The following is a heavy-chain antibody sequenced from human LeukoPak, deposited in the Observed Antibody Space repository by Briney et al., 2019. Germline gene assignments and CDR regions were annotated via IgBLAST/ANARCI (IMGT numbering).Heavy chain of an antibody. D-gene: IGHD3-16*01. CDR2: INQDGSEK. Sequence: GGSLRLSCEVSGFTFSSFWMNWVRQAPGKGLEWVANINQDGSEKWYVDSVKGRFTISRDNAKNSVFLQMNSLRAEDTAMYYCARDATPPGIIFDYWGQGTLVTVSS. CDR3: ARDATPPGIIFDY. V-gene: IGHV3-7*05. CDR1: GFTFSSFW. J-gene: IGHJ4*02.